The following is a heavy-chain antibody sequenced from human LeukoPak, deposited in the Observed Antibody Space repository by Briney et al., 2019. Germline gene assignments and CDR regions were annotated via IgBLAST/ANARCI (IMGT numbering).Heavy chain of an antibody. CDR3: ARLGYCSGGSCFNGLDY. V-gene: IGHV4-4*02. J-gene: IGHJ4*02. Sequence: PSETLSLTCAVSGGSINSSHWWSWVRQSPGKGLEWIGNTYHSDYTNYNPSLKSRATISVDESKNQFSLKLSSVTAADTAVYYCARLGYCSGGSCFNGLDYWGQGTLVTVSS. D-gene: IGHD2-15*01. CDR1: GGSINSSHW. CDR2: TYHSDYT.